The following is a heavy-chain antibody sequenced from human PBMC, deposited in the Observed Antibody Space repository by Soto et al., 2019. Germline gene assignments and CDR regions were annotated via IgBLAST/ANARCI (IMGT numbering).Heavy chain of an antibody. J-gene: IGHJ5*02. CDR2: IYYSGST. V-gene: IGHV4-39*01. D-gene: IGHD6-13*01. CDR3: ARPSIAAAGTFWFDP. Sequence: QLQLQESGPGLVKPSETLSLTCTVSGGSISSSSYYWGWIRQPPGKGLEWIGRIYYSGSTYYNPSLQSRVTISVDTSKNQFSLKLSSVTAADTAVYYCARPSIAAAGTFWFDPWGQGTLVTVSS. CDR1: GGSISSSSYY.